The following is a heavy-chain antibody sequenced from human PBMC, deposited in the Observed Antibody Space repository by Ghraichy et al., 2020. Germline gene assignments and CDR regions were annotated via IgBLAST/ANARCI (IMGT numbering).Heavy chain of an antibody. V-gene: IGHV3-48*03. D-gene: IGHD1-26*01. Sequence: GALRLSCAASGFTFSSYEMNWVRQAPGKGLEWVSYISSSGSTIYYADSVKGRFTISRDNAKNSLYLQMNSLRAEDTAVYYCARGLELLSWFDPWGQGTLVTVSS. CDR2: ISSSGSTI. J-gene: IGHJ5*02. CDR3: ARGLELLSWFDP. CDR1: GFTFSSYE.